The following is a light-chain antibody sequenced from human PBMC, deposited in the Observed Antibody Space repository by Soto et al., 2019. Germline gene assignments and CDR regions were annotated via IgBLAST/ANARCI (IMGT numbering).Light chain of an antibody. CDR1: QSVSSTY. CDR3: QQYGTSPFT. J-gene: IGKJ5*01. CDR2: GAS. V-gene: IGKV3-20*01. Sequence: EIVLTQSPVTLSLSAGERATPSCRASQSVSSTYLAWYQQKPGQAPRLLIYGASSRATGIPGRFSGSGSGTDFTLTISRLEPEDFAVYYCQQYGTSPFTFGQGTRLEIK.